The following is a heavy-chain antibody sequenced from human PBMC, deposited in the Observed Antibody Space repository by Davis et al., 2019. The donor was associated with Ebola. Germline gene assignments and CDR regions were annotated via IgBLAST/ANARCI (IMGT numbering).Heavy chain of an antibody. J-gene: IGHJ3*02. Sequence: ASVKVSCKASGYTFTSYGISWVRQAPGQGLEWMGWISAYNGNTNYAQKLQGRVTMTTDTSTSTAYMELRSLRSDDTAVYYCAGDRFSAVAGSGRAFDIWGQGTMVTVSS. CDR1: GYTFTSYG. V-gene: IGHV1-18*01. D-gene: IGHD6-19*01. CDR3: AGDRFSAVAGSGRAFDI. CDR2: ISAYNGNT.